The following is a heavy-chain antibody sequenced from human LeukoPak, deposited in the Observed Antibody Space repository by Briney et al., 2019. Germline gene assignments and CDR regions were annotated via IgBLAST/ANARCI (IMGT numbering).Heavy chain of an antibody. D-gene: IGHD3-22*01. Sequence: ASVKVSCKASGGTFSSCAISWVRQAPGQGLEWMGGIIPIFGTANYAQKFQGRVTITADESTSTAYMELSSLRSEDTAVYYCARSPIAPRKYYYDSSGYLFDYWGQGTLVTVSS. CDR2: IIPIFGTA. CDR1: GGTFSSCA. V-gene: IGHV1-69*01. J-gene: IGHJ4*02. CDR3: ARSPIAPRKYYYDSSGYLFDY.